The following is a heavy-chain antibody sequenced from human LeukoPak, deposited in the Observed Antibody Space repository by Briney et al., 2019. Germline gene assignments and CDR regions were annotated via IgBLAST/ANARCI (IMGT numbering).Heavy chain of an antibody. D-gene: IGHD1-26*01. CDR3: ARYSGSYYADY. Sequence: SETLSLTCTVSGGSISSGDYYWSWIRQPPGKGLEWIGYIYYSGSTYYNPSLKSRVTISVDTSKNQFSLKLGSVTAADTAVYYCARYSGSYYADYWGQGTLVTVSS. CDR2: IYYSGST. V-gene: IGHV4-30-4*01. J-gene: IGHJ4*02. CDR1: GGSISSGDYY.